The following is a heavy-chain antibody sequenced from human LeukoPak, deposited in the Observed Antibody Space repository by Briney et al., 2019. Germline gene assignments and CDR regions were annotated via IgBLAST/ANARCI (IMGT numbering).Heavy chain of an antibody. V-gene: IGHV3-30-3*01. D-gene: IGHD6-19*01. CDR2: ISYDGSNK. J-gene: IGHJ5*02. CDR3: ARSGIAVAGNWFDP. Sequence: GGSLRLSCAASGFTFSSYAMHWVRQAPGKGLEWVAVISYDGSNKYYADSAKGRLTISRDNSKNTLYLQMNSLRAEDTAVYYCARSGIAVAGNWFDPWGQGTLVTVSS. CDR1: GFTFSSYA.